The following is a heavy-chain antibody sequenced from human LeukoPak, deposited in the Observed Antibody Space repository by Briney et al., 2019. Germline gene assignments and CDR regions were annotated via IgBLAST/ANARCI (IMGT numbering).Heavy chain of an antibody. V-gene: IGHV5-51*01. D-gene: IGHD3-22*01. CDR3: ASPRDYYDSSGYYHDAFDI. Sequence: GESLKVSCKGSGYSFTSYWIGWVRQMPGKGLEWMGIIYPGDSDTRYSPSFQGQVTISADKSISTAYLQWSSLKASDTAMYYCASPRDYYDSSGYYHDAFDIWGQGTMVTVSS. J-gene: IGHJ3*02. CDR2: IYPGDSDT. CDR1: GYSFTSYW.